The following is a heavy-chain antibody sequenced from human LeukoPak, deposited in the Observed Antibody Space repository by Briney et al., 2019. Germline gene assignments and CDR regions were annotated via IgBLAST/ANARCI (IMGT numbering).Heavy chain of an antibody. CDR3: ATTFWSGYYLTYFDY. D-gene: IGHD3-3*01. Sequence: GGSLRLSCAASGFTFSSYAMSWVRQAPGKGLEWVSAISGSGGSTYYADSVKGRFTISRDNSKNTLYLQMNSLRAEDTAVYYCATTFWSGYYLTYFDYWGQGTLVTVSS. CDR1: GFTFSSYA. V-gene: IGHV3-23*01. J-gene: IGHJ4*02. CDR2: ISGSGGST.